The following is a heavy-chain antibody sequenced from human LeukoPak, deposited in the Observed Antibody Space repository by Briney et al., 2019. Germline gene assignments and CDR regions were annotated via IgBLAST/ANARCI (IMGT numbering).Heavy chain of an antibody. CDR2: IHYSGST. CDR1: GASIRSYY. CDR3: ARGGQLLWVDY. Sequence: SETLSLTSTVSGASIRSYYSSWVRHPPGKGLEWIGYIHYSGSTKYNPSLKSRVTISVDTSKTQFSLKLSSVTAADTAVYYCARGGQLLWVDYWGQGTLVTVSS. J-gene: IGHJ4*02. D-gene: IGHD2-2*01. V-gene: IGHV4-59*01.